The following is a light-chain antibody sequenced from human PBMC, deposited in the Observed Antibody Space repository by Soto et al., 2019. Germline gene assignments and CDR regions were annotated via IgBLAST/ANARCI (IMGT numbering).Light chain of an antibody. V-gene: IGLV2-23*01. CDR3: CSYAGSSRV. CDR2: EGS. J-gene: IGLJ3*02. CDR1: SSDVGSYNL. Sequence: QSALTQPASVSGSPGQSITISCTGTSSDVGSYNLVSWYQQHPGKAPKLMIYEGSKRPSGVSNRFSGCKSGNTASLTLSGLQAEDEADYYCCSYAGSSRVFGGGTKLTVL.